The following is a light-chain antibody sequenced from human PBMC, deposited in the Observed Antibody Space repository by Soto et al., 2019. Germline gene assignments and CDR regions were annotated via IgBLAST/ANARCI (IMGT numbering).Light chain of an antibody. CDR1: QSVSSSY. Sequence: EIVLTQSTGTLSLSPGERATLSCRASQSVSSSYLAWYQQKPGQAPRLLIYGASSRATGIPDRFSGSGSGTDFTLTISRLELEDFAVYYCQQYGSSITFGQGTRLEIK. CDR2: GAS. V-gene: IGKV3-20*01. CDR3: QQYGSSIT. J-gene: IGKJ5*01.